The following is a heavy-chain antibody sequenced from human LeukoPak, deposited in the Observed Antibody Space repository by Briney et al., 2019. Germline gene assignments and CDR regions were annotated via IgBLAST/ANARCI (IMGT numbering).Heavy chain of an antibody. CDR3: ARGAVLRYFDWLSGGGYFDY. Sequence: SETLSLTCAVYGGSFSGYYWSWIRQPPGKGLEWIGDINHSGSTNYNPSLKSRVTISVDTSKNQFSLKLSSVTAADTAVDYCARGAVLRYFDWLSGGGYFDYWGQGTLVTVSS. V-gene: IGHV4-34*01. D-gene: IGHD3-9*01. J-gene: IGHJ4*02. CDR2: INHSGST. CDR1: GGSFSGYY.